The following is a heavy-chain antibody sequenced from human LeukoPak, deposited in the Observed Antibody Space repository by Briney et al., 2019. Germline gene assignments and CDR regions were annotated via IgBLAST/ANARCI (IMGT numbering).Heavy chain of an antibody. V-gene: IGHV3-53*01. D-gene: IGHD3-22*01. CDR3: ARDGDDTSGYFSPFDY. CDR2: VYTGGTT. J-gene: IGHJ4*02. CDR1: GFTVSSNY. Sequence: GGSLRLSCAVSGFTVSSNYMSWVRQAPGKGLEWVSVVYTGGTTYYADSVKGRFTISRDNSKNTLYLQMNSLRAEDTALYYCARDGDDTSGYFSPFDYWGQGTLVTVSS.